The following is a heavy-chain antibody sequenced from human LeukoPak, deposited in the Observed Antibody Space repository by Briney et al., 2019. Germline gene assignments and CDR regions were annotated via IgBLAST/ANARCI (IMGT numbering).Heavy chain of an antibody. D-gene: IGHD2-15*01. V-gene: IGHV3-21*01. CDR3: ARDATSIVVVARRAFDI. Sequence: GGSLRLSCAASGFTFSSYSMNWVRQAPGEGLEWVSSISSSSSYIYYADSVKGRFTISRDNAKNSLYLQMNSLRAEDTAVYYCARDATSIVVVARRAFDIWGQGTMVTVSS. J-gene: IGHJ3*02. CDR1: GFTFSSYS. CDR2: ISSSSSYI.